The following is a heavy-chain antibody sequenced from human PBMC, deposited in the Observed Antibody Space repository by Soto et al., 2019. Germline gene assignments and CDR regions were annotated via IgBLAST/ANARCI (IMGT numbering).Heavy chain of an antibody. D-gene: IGHD4-17*01. CDR3: AAGVTTFDY. J-gene: IGHJ4*02. CDR2: ISAYNGNT. CDR1: GYTFTSYC. Sequence: ASVKVSCKSSGYTFTSYCISWVRQAPGQGLEWMGWISAYNGNTNYAQKLQGRVTMTTDTSTDTAYMDLSSLKSEDTAVYYCAAGVTTFDYWGQGTLVTVSS. V-gene: IGHV1-18*04.